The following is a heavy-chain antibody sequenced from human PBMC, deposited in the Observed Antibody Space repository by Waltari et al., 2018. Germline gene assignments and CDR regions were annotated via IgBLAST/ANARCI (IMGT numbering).Heavy chain of an antibody. CDR2: IKSKTDGGTK. Sequence: EVQLVESGGGLVKPGGSLRLSCAASGFPFSNAWMSWVRQAPGKGLEWVGRIKSKTDGGTKEYAEPVKGRFTISREDSKNTRYLQMNSLNTEDTAVYYCTTDWPTVNGYWGQGTLVTVSS. CDR3: TTDWPTVNGY. D-gene: IGHD4-17*01. V-gene: IGHV3-15*01. J-gene: IGHJ4*02. CDR1: GFPFSNAW.